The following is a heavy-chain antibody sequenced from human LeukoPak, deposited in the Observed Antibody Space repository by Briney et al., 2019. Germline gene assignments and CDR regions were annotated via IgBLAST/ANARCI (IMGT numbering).Heavy chain of an antibody. CDR1: GGSMSSYY. CDR2: VYSSGNT. CDR3: ARGLSHSKDI. V-gene: IGHV4-4*07. Sequence: SETLSLTCTVSGGSMSSYYWSWIRQPAGKGLEWIGRVYSSGNTNYNPSLKSRVTMSVDTSKNQFPLKVTSVTAADTAVYYCARGLSHSKDIWGQGTMVTVSS. J-gene: IGHJ3*02.